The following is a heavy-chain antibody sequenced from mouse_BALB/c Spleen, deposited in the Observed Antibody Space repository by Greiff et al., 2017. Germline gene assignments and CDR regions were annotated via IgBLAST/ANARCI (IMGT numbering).Heavy chain of an antibody. J-gene: IGHJ2*01. CDR3: ARLDY. V-gene: IGHV5-17*02. CDR1: GFTFSSFG. CDR2: ISSGSSTI. Sequence: EVHLVESGGGLVQPGGSRKLSCAASGFTFSSFGMHWVRQAPEKGLEWVAYISSGSSTIYYADTVKGRFTISRDNPKNTLFLQMTSLRSEDTAMYYCARLDYWGQGTTLTVSS.